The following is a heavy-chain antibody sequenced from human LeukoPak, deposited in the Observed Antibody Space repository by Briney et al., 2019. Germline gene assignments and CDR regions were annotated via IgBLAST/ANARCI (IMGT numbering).Heavy chain of an antibody. Sequence: SVKVSCKASGFTFTSSAMQWVRQARGQRLEWIGWIVVGSGNTNYAQKFQERVTITRDMSTSTAYMELSSLRSEDTAVYYSAATYDFWSGYYGMDVWGQGTTVTVSS. CDR2: IVVGSGNT. J-gene: IGHJ6*02. V-gene: IGHV1-58*02. CDR1: GFTFTSSA. D-gene: IGHD3-3*01. CDR3: AATYDFWSGYYGMDV.